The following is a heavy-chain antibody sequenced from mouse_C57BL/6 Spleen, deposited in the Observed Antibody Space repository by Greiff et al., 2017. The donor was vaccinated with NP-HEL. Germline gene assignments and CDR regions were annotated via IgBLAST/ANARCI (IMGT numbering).Heavy chain of an antibody. CDR2: ISYDGSN. CDR1: GYSITSGYY. Sequence: EVQLQQSGPGLVKPSQSLSLTCSVTGYSITSGYYWNWIRQFPGNKLEWMGYISYDGSNNYNPSLKNRISITRDTSKNQFFLKLNSVTTEDTATYYCAREGYDYAMDYWGQGTSVTVSS. J-gene: IGHJ4*01. CDR3: AREGYDYAMDY. D-gene: IGHD2-2*01. V-gene: IGHV3-6*01.